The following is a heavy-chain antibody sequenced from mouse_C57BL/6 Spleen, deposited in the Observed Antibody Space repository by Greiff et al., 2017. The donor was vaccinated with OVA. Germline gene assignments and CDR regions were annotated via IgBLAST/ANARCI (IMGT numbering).Heavy chain of an antibody. Sequence: EVQLQQSGGGLVQPGGSMKLSCVASGFTFSNYWMNWVRQSPEKGLEWVAQIRLKSDNYATHYAESVKGRFTISRDDSKSSVYLQMNNLRAEDTGIYYCTPLTIWGFAYWGQGTLVTVSA. J-gene: IGHJ3*01. V-gene: IGHV6-3*01. CDR2: IRLKSDNYAT. CDR1: GFTFSNYW. CDR3: TPLTIWGFAY.